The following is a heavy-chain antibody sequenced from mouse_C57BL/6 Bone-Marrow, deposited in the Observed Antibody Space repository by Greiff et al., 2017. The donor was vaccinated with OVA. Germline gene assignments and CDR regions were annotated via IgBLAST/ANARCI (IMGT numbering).Heavy chain of an antibody. J-gene: IGHJ1*03. V-gene: IGHV5-4*01. D-gene: IGHD1-1*01. CDR2: ISDGGSYT. Sequence: EVMLVESGGGLVKPGGSLKLSCAASGFTFSSYAMSWVRQTPEKRLEWVATISDGGSYTYYPDNVKGRFTISRDNAKNNLYLQMSHLKSEDTAMYYCARDRDYGSSYEYFDVWGTGTTVTVSS. CDR1: GFTFSSYA. CDR3: ARDRDYGSSYEYFDV.